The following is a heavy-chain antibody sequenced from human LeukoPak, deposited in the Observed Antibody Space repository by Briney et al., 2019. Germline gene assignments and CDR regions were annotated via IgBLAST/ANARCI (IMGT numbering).Heavy chain of an antibody. D-gene: IGHD3-10*01. J-gene: IGHJ4*02. CDR3: AKGVWFGEFMFDY. V-gene: IGHV3-53*01. CDR1: GFTVSSNY. Sequence: GGSLRLSCAASGFTVSSNYMSWVRQAPGKGLEWVSVIYSGGSTYYADSVKGRFTISRDNSKNTLYLQMNSLRAEDTAVYYCAKGVWFGEFMFDYWGQGTLVTVSS. CDR2: IYSGGST.